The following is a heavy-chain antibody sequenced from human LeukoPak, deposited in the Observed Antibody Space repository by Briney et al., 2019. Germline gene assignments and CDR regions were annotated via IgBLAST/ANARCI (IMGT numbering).Heavy chain of an antibody. Sequence: QPGGSLRLSCAASGFTFSSYGMNLVRQAPGKRLEWVSYISSSSDSIYYADSVKGRFTISRDNAENSLYLQMNSLRDEDTAVYYCARAMRSGYDYWGQGTLVTVSS. V-gene: IGHV3-48*02. CDR3: ARAMRSGYDY. J-gene: IGHJ4*02. CDR1: GFTFSSYG. D-gene: IGHD5-12*01. CDR2: ISSSSDSI.